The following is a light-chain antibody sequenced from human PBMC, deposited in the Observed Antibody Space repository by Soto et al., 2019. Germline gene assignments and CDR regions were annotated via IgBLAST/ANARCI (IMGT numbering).Light chain of an antibody. CDR2: DAS. J-gene: IGKJ4*01. V-gene: IGKV1-33*01. Sequence: DIQMTQSPSSLSASVGDRVTITCQARQDIRQYGNWYQQKPGKAHNLLIFDASKLETGVPSRFTGSGSGTDFAFSISNLQPEDVATYYCQQYDVYPLTVGGGTKVEFQ. CDR3: QQYDVYPLT. CDR1: QDIRQY.